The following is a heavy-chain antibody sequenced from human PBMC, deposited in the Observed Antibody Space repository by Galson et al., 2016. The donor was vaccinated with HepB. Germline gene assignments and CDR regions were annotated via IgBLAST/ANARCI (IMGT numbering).Heavy chain of an antibody. CDR1: GVTFSDHY. CDR2: SRNKAKSYTT. J-gene: IGHJ4*02. Sequence: SLRLSCAASGVTFSDHYMGWVRQAPGKGLEWVGRSRNKAKSYTTEYAASVKGRFTISRDYSKNSLYLQMNRLKTEDTAVYYCATVGFHSDLAFDYWGQGTLVTVSS. D-gene: IGHD4-11*01. CDR3: ATVGFHSDLAFDY. V-gene: IGHV3-72*01.